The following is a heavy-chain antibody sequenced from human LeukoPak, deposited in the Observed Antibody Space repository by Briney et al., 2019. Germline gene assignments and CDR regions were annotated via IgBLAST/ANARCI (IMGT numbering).Heavy chain of an antibody. V-gene: IGHV3-64*02. CDR2: ISSNGGLT. Sequence: GGSLRLSCGASGFTFSSYAMHWVRQAPGKGLEYVSGISSNGGLTYYADSVKGRFTISRDKSKNTVFLQMGSLRAEDMALYYCARGHSGAVADYWGQGTLVTVSP. J-gene: IGHJ4*02. CDR3: ARGHSGAVADY. CDR1: GFTFSSYA. D-gene: IGHD5-12*01.